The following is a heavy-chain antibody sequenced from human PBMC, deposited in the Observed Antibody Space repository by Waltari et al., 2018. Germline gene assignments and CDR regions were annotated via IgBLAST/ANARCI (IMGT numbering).Heavy chain of an antibody. CDR3: ARGRSCSGGSCYYYYYMDV. D-gene: IGHD2-15*01. CDR2: INHSGST. Sequence: GLEWIGEINHSGSTNYNPSLKSRVTISVDTSKNQFSLKLSSVTAADTAVYYCARGRSCSGGSCYYYYYMDVWGKGTTVTVSS. J-gene: IGHJ6*03. V-gene: IGHV4-34*01.